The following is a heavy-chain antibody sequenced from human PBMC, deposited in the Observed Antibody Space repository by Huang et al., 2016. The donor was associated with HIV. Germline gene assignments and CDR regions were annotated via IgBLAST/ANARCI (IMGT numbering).Heavy chain of an antibody. Sequence: QLLLQESGPGLVKPSEALALPCAVSGGSIRSSDYHWGWIRQPPGKGLEWIGRIYYKGRTHYSPSLKSRVTIAVDTSKNLFFLNLASMTAADTAVYYCARHREGPVAYYSGWGSHLNYMDVWGRGRTVVVSS. D-gene: IGHD3-10*01. CDR1: GGSIRSSDYH. CDR2: IYYKGRT. V-gene: IGHV4-39*01. CDR3: ARHREGPVAYYSGWGSHLNYMDV. J-gene: IGHJ6*03.